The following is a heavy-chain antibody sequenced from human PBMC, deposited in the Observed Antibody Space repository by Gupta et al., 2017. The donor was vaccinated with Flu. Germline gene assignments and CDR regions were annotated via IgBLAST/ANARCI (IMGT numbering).Heavy chain of an antibody. V-gene: IGHV3-23*01. CDR3: ADHPVMVIASKRYYYYYMDV. Sequence: LEWVSGISGSGGGTYYADSVKGRFTISRDNSKTTVYLQMDSLRAEDTAVYYCADHPVMVIASKRYYYYYMDVWGKGTTVTVSS. CDR2: ISGSGGGT. D-gene: IGHD3-16*01. J-gene: IGHJ6*03.